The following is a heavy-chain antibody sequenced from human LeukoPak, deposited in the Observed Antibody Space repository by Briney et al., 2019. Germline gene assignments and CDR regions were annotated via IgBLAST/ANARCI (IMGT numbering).Heavy chain of an antibody. D-gene: IGHD3-10*01. J-gene: IGHJ5*02. CDR3: ASRITMVRGFSSWFDP. V-gene: IGHV1-69*05. Sequence: SSVKVSCKASGGTFSSYAISWVRQAPGQGLEWMGGIIPIFGTANYAQKFQGRVTITTDESTSTAYMELSSLRSEDTAVYYCASRITMVRGFSSWFDPWGQGTLVTVSS. CDR2: IIPIFGTA. CDR1: GGTFSSYA.